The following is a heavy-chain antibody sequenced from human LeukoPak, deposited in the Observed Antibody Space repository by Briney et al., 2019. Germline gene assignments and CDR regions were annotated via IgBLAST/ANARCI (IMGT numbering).Heavy chain of an antibody. CDR1: GFSFSRYW. J-gene: IGHJ4*02. V-gene: IGHV3-74*01. CDR2: INSDGSST. Sequence: GGSLRLSCAASGFSFSRYWMHWVRQGPGKGLVWVSRINSDGSSTSYADSVKGRFTISRDNAKNTLYLQMNSLRAEDTAVYYCARARYGGNYYFDYWGQGTLVTVSS. CDR3: ARARYGGNYYFDY. D-gene: IGHD4-23*01.